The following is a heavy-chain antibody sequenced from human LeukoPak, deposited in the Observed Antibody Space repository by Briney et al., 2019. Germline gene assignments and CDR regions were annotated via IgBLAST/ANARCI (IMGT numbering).Heavy chain of an antibody. V-gene: IGHV1-2*02. J-gene: IGHJ4*02. CDR2: INPNSGGT. CDR1: GYTFTGYY. Sequence: ASVTVSCKASGYTFTGYYMHWVRQAPGQGLEWMGWINPNSGGTNYAQKFQGRVTMTRDTSISTAYMELSRLRSDDTAVYYCACFSTRGFNYWGQRTLVTVSS. CDR3: ACFSTRGFNY. D-gene: IGHD1-26*01.